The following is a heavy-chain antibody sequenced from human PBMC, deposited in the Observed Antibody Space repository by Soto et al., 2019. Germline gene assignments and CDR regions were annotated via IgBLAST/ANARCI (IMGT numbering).Heavy chain of an antibody. Sequence: GGSLRLSCAASGFTFINAWMSWVRQAPGKGLEWVGGIKSKADGGTTHYSAPVKGRFTISRDASKNTLYLQMNSLKTEDTAVYYCTTEGITMDLYSDYWGQGTLVTVSS. D-gene: IGHD3-10*01. CDR2: IKSKADGGTT. V-gene: IGHV3-15*01. CDR1: GFTFINAW. CDR3: TTEGITMDLYSDY. J-gene: IGHJ4*02.